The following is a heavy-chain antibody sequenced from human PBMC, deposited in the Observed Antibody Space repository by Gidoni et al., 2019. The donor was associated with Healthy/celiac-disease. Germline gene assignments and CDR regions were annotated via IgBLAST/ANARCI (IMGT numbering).Heavy chain of an antibody. V-gene: IGHV3-23*01. J-gene: IGHJ4*02. CDR2: ISGSGGST. CDR1: GFTFSSYA. CDR3: AKGNYDFWSGYYTGGGFDY. D-gene: IGHD3-3*01. Sequence: EVQLLESGGGLVQPGGSLRLSCAASGFTFSSYAMSWVRQAPGKGLEWVSAISGSGGSTYYADSVKGRFTISRDNSKNTLYLQMNSLRAEDTAVYYCAKGNYDFWSGYYTGGGFDYWGQGTLVTVSS.